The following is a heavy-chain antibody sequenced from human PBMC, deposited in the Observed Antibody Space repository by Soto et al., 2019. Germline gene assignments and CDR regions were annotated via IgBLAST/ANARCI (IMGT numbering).Heavy chain of an antibody. CDR1: GGTFSSYA. CDR2: IIPIFGTA. D-gene: IGHD5-12*01. CDR3: AGSPEMATIRDYFDS. Sequence: QVQLVQSGAEVKKPGSSVKVSCKASGGTFSSYAISWVRQAPGQGLEWMGGIIPIFGTANYAQKFQGRVTIXXDXSXNTAYMELRSLRSEDTAVDYCAGSPEMATIRDYFDSWGQGTLVTVSS. J-gene: IGHJ4*02. V-gene: IGHV1-69*12.